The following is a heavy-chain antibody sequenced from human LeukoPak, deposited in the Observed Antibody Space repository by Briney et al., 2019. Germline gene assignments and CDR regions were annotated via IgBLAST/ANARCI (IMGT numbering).Heavy chain of an antibody. J-gene: IGHJ6*03. CDR2: IYHSGNT. V-gene: IGHV4-38-2*02. Sequence: PSETLSLTCTVSGYSIRSGYYWGWIRQPPGKGLEWIGSIYHSGNTYDNPFLKSRVTISVDTSKNQFSLKLSSVTAADTAVYYCARDLRGGRPGSSYYYYYMDVWGKGTTVTVSS. CDR3: ARDLRGGRPGSSYYYYYMDV. D-gene: IGHD1-1*01. CDR1: GYSIRSGYY.